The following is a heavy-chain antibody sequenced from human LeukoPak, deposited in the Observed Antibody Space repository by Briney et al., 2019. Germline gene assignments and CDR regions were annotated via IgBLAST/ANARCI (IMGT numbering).Heavy chain of an antibody. J-gene: IGHJ4*02. V-gene: IGHV3-48*04. CDR3: AKVSGSGWHFDH. D-gene: IGHD6-19*01. CDR1: GFTFSSYS. CDR2: ISSSSSTI. Sequence: GGSLRLSCAASGFTFSSYSMNWVRQAPGKGLEWVSYISSSSSTIYYADSVKGRFTISRDSAKNSLYLQMNSLRAEDTAVYYCAKVSGSGWHFDHWGQGTLVTVSS.